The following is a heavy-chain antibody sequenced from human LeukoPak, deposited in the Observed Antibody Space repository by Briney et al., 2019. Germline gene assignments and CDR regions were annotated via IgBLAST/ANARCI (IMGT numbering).Heavy chain of an antibody. CDR3: AKDNQRGGFQH. V-gene: IGHV3-43*02. Sequence: GRSLRLSCAASGITFRNYGMHWVRQAPGKGLEWVSLISGDGATTYYADSVKGRFNISRDNSKSSLYLQMNSLRSEDTALYYCAKDNQRGGFQHWGQGTLVTVSS. CDR1: GITFRNYG. D-gene: IGHD3-16*01. CDR2: ISGDGATT. J-gene: IGHJ1*01.